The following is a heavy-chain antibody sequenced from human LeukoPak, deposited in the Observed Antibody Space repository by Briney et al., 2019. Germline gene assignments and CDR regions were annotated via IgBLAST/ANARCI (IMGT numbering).Heavy chain of an antibody. J-gene: IGHJ4*02. Sequence: TGGSLRLSCAAFGFTFSGYWLTWFRQAPGKGLEWVANIERDGSVKNYVDSVKGRFTISRDNAKNSLYLQMNSLRAEDTAVYYCARGQSGFDFWGQGTLVTVSS. D-gene: IGHD3-3*01. CDR2: IERDGSVK. V-gene: IGHV3-7*05. CDR3: ARGQSGFDF. CDR1: GFTFSGYW.